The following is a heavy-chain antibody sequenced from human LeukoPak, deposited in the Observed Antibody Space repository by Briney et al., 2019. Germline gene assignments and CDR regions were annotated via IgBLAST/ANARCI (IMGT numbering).Heavy chain of an antibody. D-gene: IGHD3-16*01. Sequence: SETLSLTCTVSGGSISSGDYYWSWIRRPPGKGLEWIGYIYYSGSTYYNPSLKSRVTISVDTSKNQFSLKLSSVTAADTAVYYCARGGATGLSSNWFDPWGQGTLVTVSS. J-gene: IGHJ5*02. V-gene: IGHV4-30-4*01. CDR1: GGSISSGDYY. CDR3: ARGGATGLSSNWFDP. CDR2: IYYSGST.